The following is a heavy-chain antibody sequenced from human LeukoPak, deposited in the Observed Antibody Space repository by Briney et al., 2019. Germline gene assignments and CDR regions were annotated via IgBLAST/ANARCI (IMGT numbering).Heavy chain of an antibody. CDR3: ARDHCSSTSCYRNWFDP. CDR2: ISAYNGNT. J-gene: IGHJ5*02. D-gene: IGHD2-2*01. CDR1: GYTFTSYG. Sequence: ASVKVSCKASGYTFTSYGISWVGQAPGQGLEWMGWISAYNGNTNYAQKLQGRVTMTTDTSTSTAYMELRSLRSDDTAVYYCARDHCSSTSCYRNWFDPWGQGTLVTVSS. V-gene: IGHV1-18*04.